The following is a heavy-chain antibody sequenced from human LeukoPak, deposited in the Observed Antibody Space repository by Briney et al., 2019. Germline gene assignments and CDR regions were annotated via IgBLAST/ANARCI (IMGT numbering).Heavy chain of an antibody. Sequence: SETLSLTCTVSGGSISSYYWSWIRQPAGKGLEWIGRIYTTGSTNYNPSLKSRVTMSVDTSKNQFSLKLSSVTAADTAVYYCARHDPTASTAQSWYDPWGQGTLVTVSS. CDR2: IYTTGST. D-gene: IGHD1-1*01. V-gene: IGHV4-4*07. CDR3: ARHDPTASTAQSWYDP. CDR1: GGSISSYY. J-gene: IGHJ5*02.